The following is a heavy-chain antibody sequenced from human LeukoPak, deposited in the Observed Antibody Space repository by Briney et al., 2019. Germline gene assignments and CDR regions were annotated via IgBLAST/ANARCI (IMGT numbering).Heavy chain of an antibody. Sequence: SETLSLTCTVSGGSISSYYWSWIRQPPGKGLEWIGYIYYSGSTNYNPSLKSRVTISVDTSKNQFSLKLSSVTAADTAVYYCARVNGGSYSTNFDYWGQGTLVTVSS. CDR2: IYYSGST. CDR1: GGSISSYY. V-gene: IGHV4-59*01. D-gene: IGHD1-26*01. CDR3: ARVNGGSYSTNFDY. J-gene: IGHJ4*02.